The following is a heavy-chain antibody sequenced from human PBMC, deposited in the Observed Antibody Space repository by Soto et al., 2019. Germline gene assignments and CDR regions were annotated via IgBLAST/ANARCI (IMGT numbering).Heavy chain of an antibody. CDR3: TALVVVVAATHFDY. Sequence: GGSLRLSCAASGFTFSNAWMNWVRQAPGKGLEWVGRIKSKTDGGTTDYAAPVKGRFTISRDDSKNTLYLQMNSLKTEDTAVYYCTALVVVVAATHFDYWGQGTLVTVSS. CDR1: GFTFSNAW. D-gene: IGHD2-15*01. J-gene: IGHJ4*02. CDR2: IKSKTDGGTT. V-gene: IGHV3-15*07.